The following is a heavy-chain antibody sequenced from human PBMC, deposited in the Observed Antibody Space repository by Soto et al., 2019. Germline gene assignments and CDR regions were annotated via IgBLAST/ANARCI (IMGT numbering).Heavy chain of an antibody. D-gene: IGHD1-7*01. CDR1: GCTFSSYA. J-gene: IGHJ6*02. Sequence: GGALRRSCVAFGCTFSSYAKHRVRQAPGKGPEWVAGISFDGSHKYYGDAVKGRFTISRDNSKNTLYLQSSSLRAEDTAVYYCASLPDWNSHSYSYYGIHVSGPGTAVPVS. V-gene: IGHV3-30-3*01. CDR2: ISFDGSHK. CDR3: ASLPDWNSHSYSYYGIHV.